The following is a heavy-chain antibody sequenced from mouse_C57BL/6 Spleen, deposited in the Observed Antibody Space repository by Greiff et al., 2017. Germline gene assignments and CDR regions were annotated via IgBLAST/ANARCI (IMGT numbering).Heavy chain of an antibody. D-gene: IGHD1-1*01. V-gene: IGHV1-9*01. CDR3: ARFFITTVVDAMDY. CDR1: GYTFTGYW. J-gene: IGHJ4*01. Sequence: QVQLQQSGAELMKPGASVKLSCKATGYTFTGYWIEWVKQRPGQGLEWIGEILPGSGSTNYNEKFKGKATFTADTSSNTAYMQLRSLTTEDSAIYYCARFFITTVVDAMDYWGQGTTVTVSS. CDR2: ILPGSGST.